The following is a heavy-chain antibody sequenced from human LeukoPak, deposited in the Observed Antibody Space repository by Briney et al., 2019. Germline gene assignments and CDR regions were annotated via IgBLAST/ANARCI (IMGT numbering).Heavy chain of an antibody. CDR1: GLTFSEYR. CDR3: ATTSGVPEY. D-gene: IGHD1-1*01. V-gene: IGHV3-7*01. J-gene: IGHJ4*02. CDR2: IKHDGSEI. Sequence: GGSLRLSRAASGLTFSEYRMNWVRQAPGKGLEWLASIKHDGSEIYYVDSVKGRFTISRDNAKNSLYIQMNSLRAEDTAVYYCATTSGVPEYWGQGTLVTVSS.